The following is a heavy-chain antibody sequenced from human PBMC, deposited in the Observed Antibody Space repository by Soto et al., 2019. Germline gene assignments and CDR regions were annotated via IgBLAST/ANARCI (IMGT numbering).Heavy chain of an antibody. V-gene: IGHV3-23*01. Sequence: EVQLLESGGGLVQPGGSLRLSCAASGFTFSSYAMSWVRQAPGKGLEWVSVISGSGDSTYYADSVRGRFTISRDNSKNTLYLQINSLRAEDTAVYYCAKDRDGAAAGPTKFYGMDVWGLGTTVTVSS. J-gene: IGHJ6*02. CDR3: AKDRDGAAAGPTKFYGMDV. CDR2: ISGSGDST. D-gene: IGHD6-13*01. CDR1: GFTFSSYA.